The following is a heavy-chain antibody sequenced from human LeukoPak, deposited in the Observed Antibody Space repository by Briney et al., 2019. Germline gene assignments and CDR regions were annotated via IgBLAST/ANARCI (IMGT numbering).Heavy chain of an antibody. J-gene: IGHJ4*02. V-gene: IGHV3-33*01. CDR1: GFTFSSYG. Sequence: PGGSLRLSCAASGFTFSSYGMHWVRQAPGKGLEWVAVIWYDGSNKYYADSVKGRFTISRDNSKNTLYLQMNSLRAEDTAVYYCARGSWRLVRGAASFEFWGQGALVTVSS. CDR2: IWYDGSNK. CDR3: ARGSWRLVRGAASFEF. D-gene: IGHD3-10*01.